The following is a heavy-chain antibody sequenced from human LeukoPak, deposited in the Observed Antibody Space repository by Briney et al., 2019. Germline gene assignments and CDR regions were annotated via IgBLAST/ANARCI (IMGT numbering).Heavy chain of an antibody. V-gene: IGHV3-48*01. J-gene: IGHJ4*02. CDR3: ATSPPTVTTFDY. CDR2: ISNSSSTI. D-gene: IGHD4-17*01. Sequence: GGSLRLSCAASGFTFSSYAMHWVRQAPGKGLEWVSYISNSSSTIYYGDSVKGRFTISRDNAKNSLYLQMNSLRAEDTAVYYCATSPPTVTTFDYWGQGTLVTVSS. CDR1: GFTFSSYA.